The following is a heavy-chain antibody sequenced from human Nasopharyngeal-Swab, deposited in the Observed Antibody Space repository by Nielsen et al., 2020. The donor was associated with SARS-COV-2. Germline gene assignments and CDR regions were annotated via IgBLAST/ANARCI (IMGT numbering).Heavy chain of an antibody. CDR2: ISGSGGST. V-gene: IGHV3-23*01. D-gene: IGHD2-2*01. J-gene: IGHJ6*03. Sequence: WIRQPPGKGLEWGSAISGSGGSTYYADSVKGRFTISRDNSKNTLYLQMNSLRAEDTAVYYCAKSRYCSSTSCYSYFYYYYMDVWGKGTTVTVSS. CDR3: AKSRYCSSTSCYSYFYYYYMDV.